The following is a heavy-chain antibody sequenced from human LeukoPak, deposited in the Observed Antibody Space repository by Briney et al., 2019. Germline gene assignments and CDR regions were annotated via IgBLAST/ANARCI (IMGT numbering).Heavy chain of an antibody. CDR1: GGSFSGYY. D-gene: IGHD6-19*01. J-gene: IGHJ4*02. CDR2: INHSGST. CDR3: ARGWGSSRPMLVY. Sequence: PSETLSLTCAVYGGSFSGYYWSWIRQPPGKGLEWIGEINHSGSTNDNPSLKSRVTISVDTSKNQFSLKLSSVTAADTAVYYCARGWGSSRPMLVYWGQGTLVTVSS. V-gene: IGHV4-34*01.